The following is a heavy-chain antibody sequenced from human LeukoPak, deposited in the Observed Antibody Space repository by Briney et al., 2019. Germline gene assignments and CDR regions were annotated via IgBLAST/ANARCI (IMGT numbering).Heavy chain of an antibody. D-gene: IGHD6-19*01. V-gene: IGHV3-23*01. CDR1: GFTFSSYA. CDR3: AKGVGSGWPTFASNIAFDI. Sequence: GGSLRLSCAATGFTFSSYAMSWVRQAPGKGLEWVSAISGSGGSTYYADSVKGRFTISRDNSKNTLYLQMNSLRAEDTAVYYCAKGVGSGWPTFASNIAFDIWGQGTMVTVSS. J-gene: IGHJ3*02. CDR2: ISGSGGST.